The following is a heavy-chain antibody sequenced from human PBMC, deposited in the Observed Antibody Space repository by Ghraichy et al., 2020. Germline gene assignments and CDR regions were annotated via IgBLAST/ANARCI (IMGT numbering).Heavy chain of an antibody. Sequence: SETLSLTCTVSGGSISSYYWSWIRQPPGKGLEWIGYIYYSGSTNYNPSLKSRVTISVDTSKNQFSLKLSSVTDADTAVYYCARALPAVAGQYYFDYWGQGTLVTVSS. J-gene: IGHJ4*02. CDR3: ARALPAVAGQYYFDY. CDR1: GGSISSYY. CDR2: IYYSGST. D-gene: IGHD6-19*01. V-gene: IGHV4-59*01.